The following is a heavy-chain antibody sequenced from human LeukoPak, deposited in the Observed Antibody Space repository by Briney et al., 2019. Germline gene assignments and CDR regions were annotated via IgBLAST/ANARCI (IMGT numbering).Heavy chain of an antibody. CDR3: TRVGYIDEGIDY. D-gene: IGHD5-24*01. J-gene: IGHJ4*02. CDR1: GFTFNTYT. V-gene: IGHV3-48*01. CDR2: ISGSSGII. Sequence: GGSLRLSCAASGFTFNTYTMNWVRQAPGKGLEWVSYISGSSGIIDYADSVRGRFTISRDNAKNSLYLQMNSLRAEDTAIYYCTRVGYIDEGIDYWGQGTLVTVSS.